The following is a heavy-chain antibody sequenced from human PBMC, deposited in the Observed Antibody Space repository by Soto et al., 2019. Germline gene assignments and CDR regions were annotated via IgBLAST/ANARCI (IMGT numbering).Heavy chain of an antibody. V-gene: IGHV4-30-4*01. CDR2: IYYSGST. Sequence: QVQLQESGPGLVKPSQTLSLTCTVSGGSISSGDYYWSWIRQPPGKGLEWIGYIYYSGSTYYNPSLKSRVTISVDTSKNQFSLKLSSVTAADTAVYYCARDGVGGIAAAGMTHSDYYGMDVWGQGTTVTVSS. D-gene: IGHD6-13*01. CDR1: GGSISSGDYY. CDR3: ARDGVGGIAAAGMTHSDYYGMDV. J-gene: IGHJ6*02.